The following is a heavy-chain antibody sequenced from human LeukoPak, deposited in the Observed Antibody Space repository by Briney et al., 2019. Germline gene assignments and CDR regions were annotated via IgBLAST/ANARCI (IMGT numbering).Heavy chain of an antibody. J-gene: IGHJ4*02. Sequence: ASVKVSCKASGYTFTGYYMHWVRQAPGQGLEWMGWINPNSGGTNYAQKFQGRVTMTRDTSISTAYMELSRLRSDDTAVYYCARDGPHYDFWSGPGGYWGQGTLVTVSS. D-gene: IGHD3-3*01. CDR2: INPNSGGT. CDR3: ARDGPHYDFWSGPGGY. CDR1: GYTFTGYY. V-gene: IGHV1-2*02.